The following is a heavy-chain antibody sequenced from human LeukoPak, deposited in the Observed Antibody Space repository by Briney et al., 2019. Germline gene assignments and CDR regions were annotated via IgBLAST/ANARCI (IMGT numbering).Heavy chain of an antibody. CDR2: IYTCGST. J-gene: IGHJ6*02. D-gene: IGHD1-14*01. V-gene: IGHV4-61*02. CDR3: ARVAMAPRTPQTQYGAMDV. CDR1: GGSISSGSYY. Sequence: SQTLSLTCTVSGGSISSGSYYWSWIRQPAGKGLEWIGRIYTCGSTNYNPSLKSRVTISVDTSKNQFSLKLSSVTAADTAVHYCARVAMAPRTPQTQYGAMDVWGRGTTVTVSS.